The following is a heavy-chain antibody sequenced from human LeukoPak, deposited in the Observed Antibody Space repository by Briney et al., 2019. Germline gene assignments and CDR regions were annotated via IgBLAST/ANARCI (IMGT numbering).Heavy chain of an antibody. CDR1: GYSFTSYW. J-gene: IGHJ3*02. CDR3: ARHKRGWLQSKGAFDI. CDR2: IYPGDSDT. D-gene: IGHD5-24*01. V-gene: IGHV5-51*01. Sequence: GESLKISCKGSGYSFTSYWIGWVRQMPGKGLEWMGIIYPGDSDTRYSPSFQGQVTISADKSISTAYLQWSSLKASDTAMYYCARHKRGWLQSKGAFDIWGQGTMVTVSS.